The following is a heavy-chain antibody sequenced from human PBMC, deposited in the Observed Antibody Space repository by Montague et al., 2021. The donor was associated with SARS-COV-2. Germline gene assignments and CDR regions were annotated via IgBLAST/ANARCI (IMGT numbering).Heavy chain of an antibody. CDR2: IYSSGST. CDR3: ARDYSHCSGGSCVFDY. Sequence: SETLSLTCTVSGGSISNYYWSWIRQPAGKGLEWIGRIYSSGSTNYNPSLKSRISMSVDTSKNQFSLKLSSATAADTAIYYRARDYSHCSGGSCVFDYWGQGTLVTVSS. D-gene: IGHD2-15*01. V-gene: IGHV4-4*07. CDR1: GGSISNYY. J-gene: IGHJ4*02.